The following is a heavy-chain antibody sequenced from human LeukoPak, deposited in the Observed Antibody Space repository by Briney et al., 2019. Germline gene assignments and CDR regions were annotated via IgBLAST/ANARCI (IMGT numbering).Heavy chain of an antibody. Sequence: GESLKLSCNGSGYSFTSYWIGRVRQLPGKGLEWMGIIYPGDSDTRYSPSFQGQVTISADKSISTAYLQWSSLKASDTAMYYCARLSSGSFNYFDYWGQGTLVTVSS. CDR1: GYSFTSYW. CDR2: IYPGDSDT. V-gene: IGHV5-51*01. D-gene: IGHD3-22*01. CDR3: ARLSSGSFNYFDY. J-gene: IGHJ4*02.